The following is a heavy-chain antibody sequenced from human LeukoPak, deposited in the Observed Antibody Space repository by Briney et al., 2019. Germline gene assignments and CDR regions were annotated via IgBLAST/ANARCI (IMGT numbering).Heavy chain of an antibody. CDR2: ISAYNGNT. CDR1: GYTFTSYG. J-gene: IGHJ5*02. CDR3: ARDPLTYYDILTGYSLKNWFDP. D-gene: IGHD3-9*01. Sequence: ASVKVSCKASGYTFTSYGISWVRQAPGQGLEWMGWISAYNGNTNYAQKLQGRVTMTTDTSTSTAYMELRSLRSDDTAVYYCARDPLTYYDILTGYSLKNWFDPWGQGTLVTVSS. V-gene: IGHV1-18*01.